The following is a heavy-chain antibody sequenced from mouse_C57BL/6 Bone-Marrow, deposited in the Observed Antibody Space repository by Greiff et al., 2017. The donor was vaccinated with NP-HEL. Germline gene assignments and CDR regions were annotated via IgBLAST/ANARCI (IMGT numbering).Heavy chain of an antibody. D-gene: IGHD2-3*01. V-gene: IGHV1-81*01. J-gene: IGHJ2*01. CDR2: IYPRSGNT. CDR3: ARRGYDGYPGGY. CDR1: GYTFTSYG. Sequence: VKLQESGAELARPGASVKLSCKASGYTFTSYGISWVKQRTGQGLEWIGEIYPRSGNTYYNEKFKGKATLTADKSSSTAYMELRSLTSEDSAVYFCARRGYDGYPGGYWGQGTTLTVSS.